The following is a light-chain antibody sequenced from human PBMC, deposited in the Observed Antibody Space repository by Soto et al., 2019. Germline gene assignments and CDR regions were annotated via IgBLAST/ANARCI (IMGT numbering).Light chain of an antibody. CDR2: DDD. V-gene: IGLV1-51*01. CDR3: GSWDSSLSAYV. Sequence: VLTQPPSVSVAPGQRVTISCSGSSSNIGGNSVSWYQQLPGTAPKLLIYDDDKRPSGIPDRLSGSKSGTSATLGITGFQTGDEADYYCGSWDSSLSAYVFGTGTKVTV. CDR1: SSNIGGNS. J-gene: IGLJ1*01.